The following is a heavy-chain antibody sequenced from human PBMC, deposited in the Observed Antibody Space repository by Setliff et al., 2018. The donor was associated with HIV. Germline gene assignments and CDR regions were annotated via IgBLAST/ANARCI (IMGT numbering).Heavy chain of an antibody. Sequence: PGGPLRLSCAASGFTFRNYYMSWSRQTPGMGLEWVSFVTGYGRTKKDADSVRGRFTIPRDNAKSSLYLQMSSLRSEDTAVYYCVKGYTSTWGPFDYWGQGTLVTVSS. CDR3: VKGYTSTWGPFDY. CDR2: VTGYGRTK. D-gene: IGHD6-13*01. J-gene: IGHJ4*02. V-gene: IGHV3-11*01. CDR1: GFTFRNYY.